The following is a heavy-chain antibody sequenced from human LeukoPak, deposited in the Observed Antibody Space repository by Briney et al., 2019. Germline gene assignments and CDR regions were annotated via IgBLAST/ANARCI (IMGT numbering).Heavy chain of an antibody. CDR1: GFTFSNYA. Sequence: GGSLRLTCAASGFTFSNYAMSWVRQAPGKGLEWVSTISGSGDSTYYADSVKGRLTISRDNFKNTLHLQMNSLRAEDTALYYCAKVPYSDYGSGRPPFMDAWGQGTTVTVSS. CDR2: ISGSGDST. J-gene: IGHJ6*02. CDR3: AKVPYSDYGSGRPPFMDA. D-gene: IGHD3-10*01. V-gene: IGHV3-23*01.